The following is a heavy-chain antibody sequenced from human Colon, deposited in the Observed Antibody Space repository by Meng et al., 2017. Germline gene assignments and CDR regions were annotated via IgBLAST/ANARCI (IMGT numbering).Heavy chain of an antibody. D-gene: IGHD1-26*01. CDR2: ISNNGATT. CDR3: AKDPDTSAFDI. Sequence: GGSLRLSCAASGFTFSSFAMSWVRQAPGKGLEWVSTISNNGATTYYADSVKGRFTISRDNSKNTLYLQMSSLRVDDTALYYCAKDPDTSAFDIWGQGTMVTVSS. CDR1: GFTFSSFA. J-gene: IGHJ3*02. V-gene: IGHV3-23*01.